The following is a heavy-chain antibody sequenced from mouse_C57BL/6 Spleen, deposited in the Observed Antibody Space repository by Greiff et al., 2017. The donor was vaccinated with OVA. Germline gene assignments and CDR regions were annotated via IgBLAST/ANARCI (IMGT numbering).Heavy chain of an antibody. V-gene: IGHV1-55*01. CDR2: IYPGSGST. J-gene: IGHJ4*01. CDR3: AREGYYDGGAMDY. Sequence: QVQLQQPGAELVKPGASVKMSCKASGYTFTSYWITWVKQRPGQGLEWIGDIYPGSGSTNYNEKFKSKATLTVDTSSSTAYMQLSSLTSEDSAVYYCAREGYYDGGAMDYWGQGTSVTVSS. CDR1: GYTFTSYW. D-gene: IGHD1-1*01.